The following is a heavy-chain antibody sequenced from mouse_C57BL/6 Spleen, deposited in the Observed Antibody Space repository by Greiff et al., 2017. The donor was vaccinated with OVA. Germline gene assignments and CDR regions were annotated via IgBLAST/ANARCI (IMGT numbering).Heavy chain of an antibody. CDR3: ARSTMIRDAMDY. Sequence: VQLQQSGAELVRPGASVKLSCKASGYTFTSYWMHWVKQRPGQGLEWIGEIDPSDSYTNYNQKFKGKSTLTVDKSSSTAYMQLSSLTSEDSAVYYCARSTMIRDAMDYWGQGTSVTVSS. J-gene: IGHJ4*01. CDR1: GYTFTSYW. D-gene: IGHD2-4*01. CDR2: IDPSDSYT. V-gene: IGHV1-69*01.